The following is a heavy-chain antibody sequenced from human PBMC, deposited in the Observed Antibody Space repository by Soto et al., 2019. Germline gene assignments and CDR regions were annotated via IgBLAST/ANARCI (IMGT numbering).Heavy chain of an antibody. V-gene: IGHV1-2*02. CDR2: INAKSGGT. CDR3: AKGEMATIRNSFDP. J-gene: IGHJ5*02. Sequence: ASEKVSCKASGYTITAHLLHWVRQAPGQGLEWMGWINAKSGGTDYAQKFQDRVTMSKDTSINTAYMQLSNLKAEDTAIYYCAKGEMATIRNSFDPWGQGTLVTVSS. CDR1: GYTITAHL. D-gene: IGHD5-12*01.